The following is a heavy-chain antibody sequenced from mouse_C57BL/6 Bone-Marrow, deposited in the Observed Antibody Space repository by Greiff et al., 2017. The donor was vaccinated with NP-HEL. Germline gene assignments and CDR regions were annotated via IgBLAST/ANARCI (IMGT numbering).Heavy chain of an antibody. D-gene: IGHD2-4*01. CDR3: ASPYDYDVAWFAY. J-gene: IGHJ3*01. CDR1: GFTFSSYG. CDR2: ISNGGSYT. V-gene: IGHV5-6*01. Sequence: EVKLVESGGDLVKPGGSLKLSCAASGFTFSSYGMSWVRQAPDKRLEWVATISNGGSYTYSPDSVKGRFTISRDNAKNTLYLQMSSLKSEDTAMYYCASPYDYDVAWFAYWGQGTLVTVSA.